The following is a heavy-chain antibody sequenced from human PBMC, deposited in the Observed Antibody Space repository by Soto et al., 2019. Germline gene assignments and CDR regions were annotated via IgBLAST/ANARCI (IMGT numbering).Heavy chain of an antibody. Sequence: GGSLRLSCAASGFTFNDHYIDWVRQAPGKGLEWVGRTRNRGNTYTTDYAASVKGRFTISRDDSKNSLYLRMDSLRSEDTAVYYCARSGSSVSCYDHWGQGTLVTVSS. V-gene: IGHV3-72*01. J-gene: IGHJ4*02. CDR3: ARSGSSVSCYDH. CDR2: TRNRGNTYTT. D-gene: IGHD2-2*01. CDR1: GFTFNDHY.